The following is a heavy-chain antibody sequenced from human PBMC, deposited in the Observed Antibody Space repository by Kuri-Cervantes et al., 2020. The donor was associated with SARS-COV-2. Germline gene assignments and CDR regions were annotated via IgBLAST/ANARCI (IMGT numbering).Heavy chain of an antibody. J-gene: IGHJ3*02. CDR1: GGSFSSYY. D-gene: IGHD6-13*01. CDR2: IYYSGST. Sequence: SETLSLTCAVYGGSFSSYYWSWIRQPPGKGLEWIGYIYYSGSTNYNPSLKSRVTISVDTSKNQFSLKLSSVTAADTAVYYCARHAPYSSSWYWGAFDIWGQGTMVTVSS. V-gene: IGHV4-59*08. CDR3: ARHAPYSSSWYWGAFDI.